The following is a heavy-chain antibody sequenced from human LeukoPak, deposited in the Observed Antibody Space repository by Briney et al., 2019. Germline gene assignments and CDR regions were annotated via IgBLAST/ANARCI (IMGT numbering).Heavy chain of an antibody. CDR2: IRYDGSNK. J-gene: IGHJ4*02. Sequence: GGSLRLSCAASGFTFSSYGMHWVRQAPGRGLEWVAFIRYDGSNKYYADSVKGRFTISRDNSKNTLYLQMNSLRAEDTAVYYCAKGRSVVATILSDYWGQGTLVTVSS. D-gene: IGHD5-12*01. V-gene: IGHV3-30*02. CDR1: GFTFSSYG. CDR3: AKGRSVVATILSDY.